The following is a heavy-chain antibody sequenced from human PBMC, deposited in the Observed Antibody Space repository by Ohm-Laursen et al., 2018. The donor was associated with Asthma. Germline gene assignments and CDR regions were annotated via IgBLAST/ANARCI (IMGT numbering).Heavy chain of an antibody. CDR1: GFTFSSYG. J-gene: IGHJ6*02. CDR2: IWYDGSNK. CDR3: ARDYGLLLLPTDRSYGMDV. Sequence: SLRLSCAASGFTFSSYGMHWVRQAPGKGLEWVAVIWYDGSNKYYADSVKGRFTISRDNSKNTLYLQMNSLRAEDTAVYYCARDYGLLLLPTDRSYGMDVWGQGTTVTVSS. D-gene: IGHD3-22*01. V-gene: IGHV3-33*01.